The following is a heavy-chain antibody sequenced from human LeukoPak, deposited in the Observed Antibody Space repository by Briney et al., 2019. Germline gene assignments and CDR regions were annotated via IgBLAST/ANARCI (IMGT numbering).Heavy chain of an antibody. CDR2: LWYDGSNK. CDR1: GFTLSSYG. CDR3: ARDGEGYYDFWSGSYYCYGMDV. J-gene: IGHJ6*02. V-gene: IGHV3-33*01. D-gene: IGHD3-3*01. Sequence: GGSLRLSCAASGFTLSSYGMHWVRQAPGKGLEWVAVLWYDGSNKYYADSVKGRFTISRDNSKNTLYLQMNSLRAEDTAVYYCARDGEGYYDFWSGSYYCYGMDVWGQGTTVTV.